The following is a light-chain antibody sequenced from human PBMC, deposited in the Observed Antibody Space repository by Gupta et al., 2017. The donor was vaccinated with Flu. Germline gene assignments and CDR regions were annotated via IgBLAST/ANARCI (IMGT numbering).Light chain of an antibody. Sequence: SSLTQPASCSGSPGPSLTIHWSGTRSDVGRSNSVSWYHHHPGQAPKLLIYDVSSRPSGVSGRFSGSKSVNTASLTISRLQAEDETDYYCSSYTSVSTFYVFGTGTKVTVL. CDR1: RSDVGRSNS. J-gene: IGLJ1*01. CDR2: DVS. CDR3: SSYTSVSTFYV. V-gene: IGLV2-14*03.